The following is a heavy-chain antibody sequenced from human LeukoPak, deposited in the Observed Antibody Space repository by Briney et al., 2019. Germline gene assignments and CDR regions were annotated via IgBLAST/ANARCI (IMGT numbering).Heavy chain of an antibody. CDR3: AKDIKGRGYSYGYSFDY. CDR2: ISSSAGTI. V-gene: IGHV3-11*01. CDR1: GFTFSDYY. D-gene: IGHD5-18*01. J-gene: IGHJ4*02. Sequence: GGSLRLSCAASGFTFSDYYMRWIRQAPGKGLEWVSYISSSAGTIHYADSVKGRFTISRDNAKNSLYLQMNSLRAGDTAVYYCAKDIKGRGYSYGYSFDYWGQGTLVTVSS.